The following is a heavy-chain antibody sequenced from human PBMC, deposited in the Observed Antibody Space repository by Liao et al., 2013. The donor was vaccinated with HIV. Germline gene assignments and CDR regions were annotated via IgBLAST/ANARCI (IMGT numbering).Heavy chain of an antibody. V-gene: IGHV4-34*02. J-gene: IGHJ6*03. CDR1: GGTFSGYY. D-gene: IGHD4-17*01. CDR2: INHSGST. Sequence: QVPLQQWGAGLLKPSETLSLTCAVYGGTFSGYYWSWIRQSPEKGLEWIGEINHSGSTNYNPSLKSRVTISVDTSKNQFSLKLSSVTAADTAVYYCARGGRRDYYSRSDYYYYYMDVWGKGTTVTVSS. CDR3: ARGGRRDYYSRSDYYYYYMDV.